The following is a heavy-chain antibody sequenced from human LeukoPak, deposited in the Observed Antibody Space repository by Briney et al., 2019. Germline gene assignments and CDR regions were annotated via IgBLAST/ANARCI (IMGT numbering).Heavy chain of an antibody. Sequence: SETLSLTCTVSGGSISSSSYYWGWIRQPPGKGLEWIGSIYYSGSTYYNPSLKSRVTISVDTSKNQFSLKLSSVTAADTAVYYCAREETDTAMVTTPTDYWGQGTLVTVSS. CDR2: IYYSGST. J-gene: IGHJ4*02. CDR1: GGSISSSSYY. V-gene: IGHV4-39*07. D-gene: IGHD5-18*01. CDR3: AREETDTAMVTTPTDY.